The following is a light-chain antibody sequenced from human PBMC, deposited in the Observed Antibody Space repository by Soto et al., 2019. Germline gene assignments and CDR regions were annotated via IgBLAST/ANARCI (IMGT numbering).Light chain of an antibody. Sequence: QSALTQPASVSGSPGQSITISCTGTSSDVGAYNYVSWYQQQPGKAPKLMIFEVSDRPSGVSNRFSGSKSGNTASLTISGLQAEDESDYYSSSYTSSNTLVFGGGTKLTVL. CDR3: SSYTSSNTLV. V-gene: IGLV2-14*01. J-gene: IGLJ2*01. CDR2: EVS. CDR1: SSDVGAYNY.